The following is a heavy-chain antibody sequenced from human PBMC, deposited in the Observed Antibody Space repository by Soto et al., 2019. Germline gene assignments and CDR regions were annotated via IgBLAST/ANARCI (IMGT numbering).Heavy chain of an antibody. CDR3: AKGGWEPHRGSFDI. J-gene: IGHJ3*02. CDR2: ISYDGSNK. CDR1: GFTFSSYG. Sequence: GGSLRLSCAASGFTFSSYGMHWVRQAPGKGLEWVAVISYDGSNKYYADSVKGRFTISRDNSKNTLYLQMNSLRAEDTAVYYCAKGGWEPHRGSFDIWGQGTMVTVSS. V-gene: IGHV3-30*18. D-gene: IGHD1-26*01.